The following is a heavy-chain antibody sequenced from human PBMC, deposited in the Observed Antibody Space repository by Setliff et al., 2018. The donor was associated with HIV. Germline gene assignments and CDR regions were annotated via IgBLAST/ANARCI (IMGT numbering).Heavy chain of an antibody. V-gene: IGHV4-61*01. D-gene: IGHD3-10*01. Sequence: SETLSLTCTVSGGSVSTGNYYWNWIRLPPGKGLEWIGYIFYSGSTNYNPSLKSRVTISVDTSNNQFSLRLNSVTAADTAIYYCTRRGADSYYPRPLDVWGKGTTVTVSS. CDR1: GGSVSTGNYY. J-gene: IGHJ6*03. CDR3: TRRGADSYYPRPLDV. CDR2: IFYSGST.